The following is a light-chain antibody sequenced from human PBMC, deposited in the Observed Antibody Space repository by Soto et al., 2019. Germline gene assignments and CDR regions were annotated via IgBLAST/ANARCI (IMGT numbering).Light chain of an antibody. J-gene: IGKJ1*01. V-gene: IGKV1-5*03. CDR3: QHYNSYSEA. CDR1: QSISTW. Sequence: TQSPGTLSVSPGQRVTLSCRASQSISTWLAWYQQKPGKAPKLLMYKASILESGVPSRFSGSGSGTEFTLTISSLQPDDFATYYCQHYNSYSEAFGQGTSVDI. CDR2: KAS.